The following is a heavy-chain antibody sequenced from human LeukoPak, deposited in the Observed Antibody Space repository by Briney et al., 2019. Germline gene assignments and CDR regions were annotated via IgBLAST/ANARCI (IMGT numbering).Heavy chain of an antibody. CDR3: ATKQWLGPPPDP. CDR1: GFTFDDYG. D-gene: IGHD6-19*01. CDR2: ISWNGRSA. J-gene: IGHJ5*02. V-gene: IGHV3-20*04. Sequence: PGGSLRLSCAASGFTFDDYGMSWVRQAPGKGLEWVSGISWNGRSAGYADSVKGRFTISRDSAKNSLHLQMNSLRAEDTALYYCATKQWLGPPPDPWGQGTPVTVSS.